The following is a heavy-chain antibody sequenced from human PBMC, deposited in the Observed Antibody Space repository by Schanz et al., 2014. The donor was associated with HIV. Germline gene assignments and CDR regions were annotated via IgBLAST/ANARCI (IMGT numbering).Heavy chain of an antibody. CDR3: AADSEWFGESPSAFDI. Sequence: QLVQSGAEVRKSGTSVKVSCKASGFTFTSSAVQWVRQARGQRLEWIGWIVVGSGNTNYAQKFQERVTITRDMSTSTAYMELSSLRSEDTAVYYCAADSEWFGESPSAFDIWGQGTMVTVSS. CDR1: GFTFTSSA. CDR2: IVVGSGNT. D-gene: IGHD3-10*01. V-gene: IGHV1-58*01. J-gene: IGHJ3*02.